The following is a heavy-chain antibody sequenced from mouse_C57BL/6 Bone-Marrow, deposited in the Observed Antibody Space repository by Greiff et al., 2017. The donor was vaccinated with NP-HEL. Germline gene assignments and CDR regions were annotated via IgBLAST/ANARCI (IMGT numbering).Heavy chain of an antibody. Sequence: VQLQQSGAELVKPGASVKLSCKASGYTFTSYWMHWVKQRPGRGLEWIGRIDTNSGGTKYNEKYKSKATLTVDKPSSTAYMQLSSLTSEDSAVYYCARARYYGSSYQAWFAYWGQGTLVTVSA. D-gene: IGHD1-1*01. CDR3: ARARYYGSSYQAWFAY. CDR2: IDTNSGGT. J-gene: IGHJ3*01. CDR1: GYTFTSYW. V-gene: IGHV1-72*01.